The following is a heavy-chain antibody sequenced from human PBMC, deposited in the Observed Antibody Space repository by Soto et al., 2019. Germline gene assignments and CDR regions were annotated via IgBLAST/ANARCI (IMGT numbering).Heavy chain of an antibody. CDR1: GGSISSSSYY. V-gene: IGHV4-39*01. D-gene: IGHD5-12*01. Sequence: QLQLQESGPGLVKPSETLSLTCTVSGGSISSSSYYWGWIRQPPGKGLEWIGSIYYSGSTYYNPSLKSRVTISVDTSKNQFSLKLSFVTAADTAVYYCASVRRGGYDSLRYYYGMDVWGQGTTVTVSS. J-gene: IGHJ6*02. CDR3: ASVRRGGYDSLRYYYGMDV. CDR2: IYYSGST.